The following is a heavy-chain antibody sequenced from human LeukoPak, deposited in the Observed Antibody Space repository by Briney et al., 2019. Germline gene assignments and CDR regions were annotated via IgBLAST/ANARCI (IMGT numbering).Heavy chain of an antibody. D-gene: IGHD2-2*01. CDR1: GFTFSSYS. J-gene: IGHJ4*02. Sequence: GGSLRLPCAASGFTFSSYSMNWVRQAPGKGLEWVSSISSSSSYIYYADSVKGRFTISRDNAKNSLYLQMNSLRAEDTAVYYCARSDRGYCSSTSCRGRNDYWGQGTLVTVSS. CDR3: ARSDRGYCSSTSCRGRNDY. V-gene: IGHV3-21*01. CDR2: ISSSSSYI.